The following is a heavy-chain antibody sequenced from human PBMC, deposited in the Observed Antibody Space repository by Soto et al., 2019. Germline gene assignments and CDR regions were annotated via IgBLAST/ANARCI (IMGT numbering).Heavy chain of an antibody. Sequence: PSETLSLTCTVSGGSLNSGDYYWTWIRQYPGKGLEWIGNIYYNGITNYNPSLQSRVAISVDTSKNQFSLKLDSVTAADTAVYNCTRTEYRWGGLLIVHTCFVPWGQGIQVTVFS. CDR1: GGSLNSGDYY. CDR3: TRTEYRWGGLLIVHTCFVP. D-gene: IGHD2-8*01. J-gene: IGHJ5*02. CDR2: IYYNGIT. V-gene: IGHV4-31*03.